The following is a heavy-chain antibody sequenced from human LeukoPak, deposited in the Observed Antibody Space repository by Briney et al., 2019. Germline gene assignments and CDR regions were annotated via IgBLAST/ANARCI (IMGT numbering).Heavy chain of an antibody. J-gene: IGHJ4*02. CDR2: ISSSSSTR. V-gene: IGHV3-48*04. D-gene: IGHD1-26*01. CDR1: GFTFSSYS. Sequence: GRSLRLSCAASGFTFSSYSMNWVRQAPGKGLEWVSFISSSSSTRYYGDSVKGRFTISRDNAKNSLYLQMNSLRAEDTAVYYCARDRGGSYSAIDYWGQGTLVTVSS. CDR3: ARDRGGSYSAIDY.